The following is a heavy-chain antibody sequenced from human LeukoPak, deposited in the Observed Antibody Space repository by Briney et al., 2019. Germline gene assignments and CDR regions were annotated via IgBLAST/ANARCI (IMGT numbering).Heavy chain of an antibody. D-gene: IGHD2-8*01. J-gene: IGHJ5*02. CDR3: ARDRMLNWFDP. CDR1: GYTFTSYA. Sequence: ASVKVSCKASGYTFTSYAMNWVRQAPGQGLEWMGWINPNSGGTNYAQKFQGRVTMTRDTSISTAYMELSRLRSDDTAVYYCARDRMLNWFDPWGQGTLVTVSS. V-gene: IGHV1-2*02. CDR2: INPNSGGT.